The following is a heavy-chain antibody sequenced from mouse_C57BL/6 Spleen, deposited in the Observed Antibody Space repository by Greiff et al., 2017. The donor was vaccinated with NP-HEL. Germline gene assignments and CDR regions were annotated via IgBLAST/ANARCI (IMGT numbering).Heavy chain of an antibody. D-gene: IGHD1-1*01. Sequence: EVMLVESGGGLVKPGGSLKLSCAASGFTFSSYAMSWVRQTPEKRLEWVATISDGGSYTYYPDNVKGRFTISRDNAKNNLYLQMSHLKSEDTAMYYCARDPFYYGSSTGAYWGQGTLVTVSA. J-gene: IGHJ3*01. CDR3: ARDPFYYGSSTGAY. CDR2: ISDGGSYT. V-gene: IGHV5-4*01. CDR1: GFTFSSYA.